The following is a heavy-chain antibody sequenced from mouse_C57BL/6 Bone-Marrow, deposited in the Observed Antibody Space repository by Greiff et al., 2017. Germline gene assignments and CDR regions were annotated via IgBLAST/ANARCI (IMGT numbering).Heavy chain of an antibody. Sequence: QVQLQQSGAELVKPGASVKLSCKASGYTFTDYLIEWVKQRPGQGLEWIGDILPGSGSTNYNEKFKGKATLTADTSSSTAYMHLSSLTTEDSAVYYCARWGYGMDYWGQGTTVTVSA. J-gene: IGHJ4*01. V-gene: IGHV1-9*01. D-gene: IGHD2-10*02. CDR2: ILPGSGST. CDR1: GYTFTDYL. CDR3: ARWGYGMDY.